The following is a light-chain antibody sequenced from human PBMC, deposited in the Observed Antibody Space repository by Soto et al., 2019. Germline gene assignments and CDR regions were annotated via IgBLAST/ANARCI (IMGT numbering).Light chain of an antibody. V-gene: IGKV3-20*01. CDR2: RAS. CDR3: QQYASARWT. J-gene: IGKJ1*01. CDR1: QTVSSSY. Sequence: EIGLTQSPGTLSLSPGERATLSCRASQTVSSSYLAWYQQKPGQAPRLLIYRASSRATGIPDRFSGSGSGTDFTLTISRLEPEDFAVYYCQQYASARWTFGQGTKV.